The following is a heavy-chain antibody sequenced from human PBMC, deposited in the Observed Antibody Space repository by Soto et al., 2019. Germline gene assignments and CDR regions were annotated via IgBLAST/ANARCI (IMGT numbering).Heavy chain of an antibody. D-gene: IGHD3-3*01. Sequence: QVQLVESGGGVVQPGRSLRLSCAASGFTFSSYGMHWVRQAPGKGLEWVAVISYDGSNKYYADSVKGRFTISRDNSKNTLYLQMNSLRAEDTAVYYCAKDLLHYDFWSGYYYYGMDVW. V-gene: IGHV3-30*18. CDR1: GFTFSSYG. CDR3: AKDLLHYDFWSGYYYYGMDV. J-gene: IGHJ6*01. CDR2: ISYDGSNK.